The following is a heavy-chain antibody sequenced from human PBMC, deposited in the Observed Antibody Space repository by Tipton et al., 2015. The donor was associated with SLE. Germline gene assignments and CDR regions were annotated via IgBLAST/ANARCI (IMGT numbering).Heavy chain of an antibody. CDR1: SGSFSGYF. J-gene: IGHJ5*02. CDR3: ARSPVPAARGFGWFDP. D-gene: IGHD2-2*01. V-gene: IGHV4-34*01. Sequence: TLSLTCEDYSGSFSGYFWTWIRQPPGKGLEWIGEINHAGSKNSNPSLTSRVTISVDTSKKQFSLNLRSVTAADTAVYYCARSPVPAARGFGWFDPWGQGTQVTVTS. CDR2: INHAGSK.